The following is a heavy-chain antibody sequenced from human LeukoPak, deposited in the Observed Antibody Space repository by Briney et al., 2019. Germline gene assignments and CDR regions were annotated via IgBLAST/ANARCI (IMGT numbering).Heavy chain of an antibody. J-gene: IGHJ4*02. V-gene: IGHV4-59*03. D-gene: IGHD2-21*01. Sequence: PSETLSLTCTVSGGSISSYYWSWIRQPPGKGLEWIGYIYDSGNTNYNPSLKSRVTISVDTSKNQFSLKVRSVTAADTAVYYCAKGEGDYWGQGTLVTVSS. CDR3: AKGEGDY. CDR2: IYDSGNT. CDR1: GGSISSYY.